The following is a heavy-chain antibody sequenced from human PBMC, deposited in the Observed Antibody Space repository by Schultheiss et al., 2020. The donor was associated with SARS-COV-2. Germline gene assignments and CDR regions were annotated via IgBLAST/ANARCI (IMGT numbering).Heavy chain of an antibody. J-gene: IGHJ3*02. CDR2: IYYSGTT. CDR1: GGSISSSSYY. CDR3: AGALTTMGNDAFDI. D-gene: IGHD4-23*01. Sequence: SETLSLTCTVSGGSISSSSYYWGWIRQPPGKGLEWIGYIYYSGTTSFNPSLQSRLTMSVDTSKNQFSLKLSSVTAADTAVYYCAGALTTMGNDAFDIWGQGTMVTVSS. V-gene: IGHV4-39*01.